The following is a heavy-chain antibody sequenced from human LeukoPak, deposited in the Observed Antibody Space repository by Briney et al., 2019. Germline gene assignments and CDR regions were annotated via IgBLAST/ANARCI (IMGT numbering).Heavy chain of an antibody. V-gene: IGHV1-18*01. J-gene: IGHJ5*02. CDR3: ARDREYYYDSPRYNWFDP. CDR1: GYTFTSYG. CDR2: ISAYNGNT. Sequence: ASVKVSCKASGYTFTSYGTSWMRHAPGQGLEWMSWISAYNGNTNYAQKLQGTVTMTTDTSTSTAYMELRSLRSDDTAVYYCARDREYYYDSPRYNWFDPWGQGTLVTVSS. D-gene: IGHD3-22*01.